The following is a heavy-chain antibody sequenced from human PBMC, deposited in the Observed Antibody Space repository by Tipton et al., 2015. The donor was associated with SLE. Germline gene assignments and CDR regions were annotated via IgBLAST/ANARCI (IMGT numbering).Heavy chain of an antibody. Sequence: TLSLTCTVSGGSISDSNYNWGWIRQPPGKGLEWIGNIYYSGNTYYNPSLKRRVTISVDTSKNQFSLKLVSVSAADTAVYYCARQYDFWPHAFDYWGQGTLVTVSS. J-gene: IGHJ4*02. D-gene: IGHD3-3*01. V-gene: IGHV4-39*07. CDR3: ARQYDFWPHAFDY. CDR1: GGSISDSNYN. CDR2: IYYSGNT.